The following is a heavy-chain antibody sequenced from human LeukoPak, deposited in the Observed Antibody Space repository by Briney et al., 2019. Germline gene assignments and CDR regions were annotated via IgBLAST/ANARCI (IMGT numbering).Heavy chain of an antibody. V-gene: IGHV6-1*01. CDR2: TYYRSKWYN. J-gene: IGHJ4*02. CDR3: ARSSDYYGSGNPIDY. CDR1: GDSVSSNSAA. D-gene: IGHD3-10*01. Sequence: SQTLSLTCAISGDSVSSNSAAWNWIRQSPSRGLEWLGRTYYRSKWYNDYAVSVKSRITINPDKSKNQFSLKLSSVTAADTAVYYCARSSDYYGSGNPIDYWGQGTLVTVSS.